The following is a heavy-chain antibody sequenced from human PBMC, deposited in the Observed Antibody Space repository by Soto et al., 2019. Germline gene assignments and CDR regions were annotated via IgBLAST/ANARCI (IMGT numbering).Heavy chain of an antibody. J-gene: IGHJ6*02. V-gene: IGHV4-59*02. CDR3: AGYNWNYYYYGMDV. Sequence: PSETLSLTCTVSGDSVNNYYWSWVRQAPGKGLEWIAYVYHSGSDNHSSSLKSRVTISIDTARNQFFLKLKSVTAADTAVYYCAGYNWNYYYYGMDVWGQGTTVTVSS. D-gene: IGHD1-1*01. CDR1: GDSVNNYY. CDR2: VYHSGSD.